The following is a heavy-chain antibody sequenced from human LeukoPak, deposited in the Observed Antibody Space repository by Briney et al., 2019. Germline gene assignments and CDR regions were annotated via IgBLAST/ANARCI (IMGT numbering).Heavy chain of an antibody. V-gene: IGHV4-4*07. CDR1: GGSISSYY. CDR3: ARQESHGTRWYGLRRWFDP. J-gene: IGHJ5*02. CDR2: IYTSGST. D-gene: IGHD6-13*01. Sequence: SETLSLTCTVSGGSISSYYWSWIPQPAGKGLEWIGRIYTSGSTNYNPSLKSRVTISVDTSKNQFSLKLSSVTAADTAAYYCARQESHGTRWYGLRRWFDPWGQGTLVTVSS.